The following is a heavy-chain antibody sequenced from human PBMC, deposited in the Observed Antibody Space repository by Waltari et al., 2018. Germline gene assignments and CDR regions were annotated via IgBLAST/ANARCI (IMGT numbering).Heavy chain of an antibody. V-gene: IGHV4-39*01. CDR2: VYYSGST. D-gene: IGHD2-15*01. CDR1: GGSINTNTYF. Sequence: QLQLQESGPRLVKPSETLSLTCTVSGGSINTNTYFWAWIRQPTGKGLGWIGSVYYSGSTDYNESLKSRVTISVDTSKNQFSLNLSSVTAADTAVYYCASQDAAAVAYWFDPWGQGTPVTVSS. J-gene: IGHJ5*02. CDR3: ASQDAAAVAYWFDP.